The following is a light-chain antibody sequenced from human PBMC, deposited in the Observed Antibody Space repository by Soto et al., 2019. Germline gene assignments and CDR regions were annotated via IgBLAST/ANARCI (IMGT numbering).Light chain of an antibody. CDR1: TIGSKT. CDR2: DDS. J-gene: IGLJ1*01. Sequence: SYELTQPPSVSVAPGQTARITCGGNTIGSKTVHWYQQRPGQAPVLVVYDDSDRPSGIPDRFSGSNSGNTATLTISRVEAGDEADYYCQVWDSSSDHPYVFATGTKLNVL. CDR3: QVWDSSSDHPYV. V-gene: IGLV3-21*02.